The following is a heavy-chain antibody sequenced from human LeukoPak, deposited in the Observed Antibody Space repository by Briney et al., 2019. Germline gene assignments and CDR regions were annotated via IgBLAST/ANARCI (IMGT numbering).Heavy chain of an antibody. J-gene: IGHJ4*02. D-gene: IGHD2-15*01. Sequence: SVKVSCKASGYTFTSYDINWVRQAPGQGLEWMRGIIPIFGTANYAQKFQGRVTITADESTSTAYMELSSLRSEDTAVYYCARENPGGEYCSGGSCYVGFDYWGQGTLVTVSS. V-gene: IGHV1-69*13. CDR1: GYTFTSYD. CDR3: ARENPGGEYCSGGSCYVGFDY. CDR2: IIPIFGTA.